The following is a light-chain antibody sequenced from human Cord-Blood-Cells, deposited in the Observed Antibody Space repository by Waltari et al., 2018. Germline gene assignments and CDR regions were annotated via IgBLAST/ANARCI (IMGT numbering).Light chain of an antibody. V-gene: IGKV1-39*01. CDR2: AAS. J-gene: IGKJ1*01. CDR1: QSISSY. Sequence: DIQMTQHPSSLSASVGDSVTITCRASQSISSYLNWYQQKPGKAPKLLIYAASSLQSGVPSSFSGSGSGTDFTLTSSSLQPQDFATYYCQQSYSTPWTFGQGTKVEIK. CDR3: QQSYSTPWT.